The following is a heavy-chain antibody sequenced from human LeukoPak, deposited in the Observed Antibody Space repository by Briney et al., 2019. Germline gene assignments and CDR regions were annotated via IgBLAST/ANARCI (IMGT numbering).Heavy chain of an antibody. CDR3: ARGADSSGYYSIFYFDY. J-gene: IGHJ4*02. V-gene: IGHV4-59*01. Sequence: SETLSLTCTVSGGSISSYYWNWIRQPPGKGLEWIGYIYYSGSTNYNPSLKSRVTISVDTSKNQFSLKLSSVTAADTAVYYCARGADSSGYYSIFYFDYWGQGTLVTVSS. D-gene: IGHD3-22*01. CDR2: IYYSGST. CDR1: GGSISSYY.